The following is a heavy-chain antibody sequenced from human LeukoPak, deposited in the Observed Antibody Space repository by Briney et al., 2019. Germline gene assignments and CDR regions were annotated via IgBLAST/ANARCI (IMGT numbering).Heavy chain of an antibody. CDR1: GGSISNYY. CDR3: ARGPVRARYYFDF. J-gene: IGHJ4*02. V-gene: IGHV4-59*08. Sequence: PSETLSLTCTFSGGSISNYYWSWVRQPPGRGLEWIGCIYYIGSTNYNPSLKSRVTISVDTSKNQFSLNLRSVSAADTAVYYCARGPVRARYYFDFWGQGTLVTVSS. D-gene: IGHD1-1*01. CDR2: IYYIGST.